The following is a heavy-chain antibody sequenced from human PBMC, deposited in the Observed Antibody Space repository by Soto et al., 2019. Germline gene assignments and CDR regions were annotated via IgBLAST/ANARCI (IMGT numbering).Heavy chain of an antibody. CDR1: GVSFSNYY. D-gene: IGHD2-2*01. CDR3: ATGRSEVVPGAMDT. Sequence: QVQLQESGPGLVKPSETLSLSCTVSGVSFSNYYCNWVRKSAGKGLEWIGRIYPTGSTTYNPSLKTRLTMSVDTSKNQFSLRLTSMTAADTAVYYCATGRSEVVPGAMDTWGQGTLVTVSS. V-gene: IGHV4-4*07. J-gene: IGHJ5*02. CDR2: IYPTGST.